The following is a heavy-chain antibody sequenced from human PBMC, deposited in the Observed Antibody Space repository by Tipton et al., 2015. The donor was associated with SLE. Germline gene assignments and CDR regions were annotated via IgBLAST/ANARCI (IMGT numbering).Heavy chain of an antibody. V-gene: IGHV4-39*07. D-gene: IGHD6-6*01. CDR3: ARSKEGQLVWY. CDR2: IYYSGST. Sequence: TLSLTCTVSGGSISSSSYYWGWIRQPPGKGLEWIGSIYYSGSTYYNPSLKSRVTISVDTSKNQFSLKLSPVTAADTAVYYCARSKEGQLVWYWGQGTLVTVSS. CDR1: GGSISSSSYY. J-gene: IGHJ4*02.